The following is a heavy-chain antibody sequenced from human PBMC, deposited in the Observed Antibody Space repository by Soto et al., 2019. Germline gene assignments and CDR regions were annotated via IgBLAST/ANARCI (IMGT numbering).Heavy chain of an antibody. CDR3: AKHGYYEYFQY. J-gene: IGHJ1*01. CDR2: INHSGGT. V-gene: IGHV4-34*01. CDR1: GGSFSAYY. Sequence: LSLTCAVYGGSFSAYYWSWIRQPPGKGLEWIGEINHSGGTSYNPSLKSRVTISVDTSKSQFSLKLTSVTAADRAVYYCAKHGYYEYFQYWGQGTLVTVSS. D-gene: IGHD5-18*01.